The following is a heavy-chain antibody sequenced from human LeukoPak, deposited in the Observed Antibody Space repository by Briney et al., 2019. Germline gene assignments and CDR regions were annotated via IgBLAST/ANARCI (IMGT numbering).Heavy chain of an antibody. J-gene: IGHJ5*02. V-gene: IGHV1-46*03. CDR1: GYTFTSHC. D-gene: IGHD6-19*01. CDR2: INPSGGST. Sequence: ASVKVSCKASGYTFTSHCMHWVRQSPGQGLEWMGIINPSGGSTSYAQKFQGRVTMTRDTSTSTVYMELSSLRSEDTAVYYCARSPRSSGWYGWWFDPWGQGTLVTVSS. CDR3: ARSPRSSGWYGWWFDP.